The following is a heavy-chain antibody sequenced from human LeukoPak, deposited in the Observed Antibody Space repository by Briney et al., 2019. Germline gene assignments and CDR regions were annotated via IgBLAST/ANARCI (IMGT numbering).Heavy chain of an antibody. CDR3: ARGLNNYDFWSGYSSYYFDY. Sequence: ASVKVSCKASGYTFTSYDINWVRQATGQGLEWVGWMNPNSGNTGYAQKFQGRVTMTRNASISTAYMELSSLRSEDTAVYYCARGLNNYDFWSGYSSYYFDYWGQGTLVTVSS. J-gene: IGHJ4*02. CDR1: GYTFTSYD. CDR2: MNPNSGNT. V-gene: IGHV1-8*01. D-gene: IGHD3-3*01.